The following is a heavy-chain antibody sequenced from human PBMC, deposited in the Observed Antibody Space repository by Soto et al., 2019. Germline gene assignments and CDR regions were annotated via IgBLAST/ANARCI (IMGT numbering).Heavy chain of an antibody. D-gene: IGHD3-10*01. CDR3: ARDFGVRGVKFSRFDY. CDR1: GFTFSSYG. V-gene: IGHV3-33*01. CDR2: IWYDGSNK. J-gene: IGHJ4*02. Sequence: PGGSLRLSCAASGFTFSSYGMHWVRQAPGKGLEWVAVIWYDGSNKYYADSVKGRFTISRDNSKNTLYLQMNSLRAEDTAVYYCARDFGVRGVKFSRFDYWGQGTLVTVSS.